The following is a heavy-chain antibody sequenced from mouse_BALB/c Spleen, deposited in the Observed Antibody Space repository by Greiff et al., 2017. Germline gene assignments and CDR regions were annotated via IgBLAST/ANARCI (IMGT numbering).Heavy chain of an antibody. CDR3: ARAGLDLDY. CDR2: ISDGGSYT. D-gene: IGHD2-10*02. Sequence: EVKLVESGGGLVKPGGSLKLSCAASGFTFSDYYMYWVRPTPEKRLEWVATISDGGSYTYYPDSVKGRFTISRDNDKNNLYLQMSSLKSEDTAMYYCARAGLDLDYWGQGTSVTVSS. CDR1: GFTFSDYY. J-gene: IGHJ4*01. V-gene: IGHV5-4*02.